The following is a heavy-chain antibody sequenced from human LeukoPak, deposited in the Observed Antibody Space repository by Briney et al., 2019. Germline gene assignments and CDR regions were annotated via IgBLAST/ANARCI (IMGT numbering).Heavy chain of an antibody. CDR3: AKGLVAATYYYYGMDV. V-gene: IGHV3-30*18. Sequence: PGGSLRLSCAASRFTFSTYAMIWVRQVPGKGLEWVAVISYDGSNEYYADSVKGRFTISRDNSKNTLYLQMNSLRAEDTAVYYCAKGLVAATYYYYGMDVWGQGTTVTVSS. CDR1: RFTFSTYA. CDR2: ISYDGSNE. D-gene: IGHD2-15*01. J-gene: IGHJ6*02.